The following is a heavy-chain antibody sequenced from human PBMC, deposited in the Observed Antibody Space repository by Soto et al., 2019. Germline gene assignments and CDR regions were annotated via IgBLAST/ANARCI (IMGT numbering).Heavy chain of an antibody. V-gene: IGHV1-2*02. CDR1: GYTFTGHH. CDR3: AISQYCSGGDCTTQSLYYFDY. Sequence: QVQLVQSGAEVKKPGASVKVSCKASGYTFTGHHIHWVRQAPGQGLEWMGWINPNTGGTNFAQKFQGRVTMTRDTSISTAHMELSRLRSDDTAVYYCAISQYCSGGDCTTQSLYYFDYWGQGTLVTVSS. J-gene: IGHJ4*02. D-gene: IGHD2-15*01. CDR2: INPNTGGT.